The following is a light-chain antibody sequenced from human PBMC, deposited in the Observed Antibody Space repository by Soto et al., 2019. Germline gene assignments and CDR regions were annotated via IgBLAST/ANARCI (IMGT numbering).Light chain of an antibody. Sequence: DIQLTQSPSLLSASVGDSVTITCRASQSISSNLNWYQQKPGKAPKLLIYAASSLQSRVASRFNGSGSGTDFTLTISSLQHEDFATYCSHESYSTPRTFGGGTELEIK. CDR3: HESYSTPRT. CDR1: QSISSN. J-gene: IGKJ4*01. V-gene: IGKV1-39*01. CDR2: AAS.